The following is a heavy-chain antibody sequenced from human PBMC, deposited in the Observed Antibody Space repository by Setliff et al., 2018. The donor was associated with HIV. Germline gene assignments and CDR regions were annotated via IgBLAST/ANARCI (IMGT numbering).Heavy chain of an antibody. V-gene: IGHV1-18*01. CDR1: GYTFKTYG. Sequence: ASVKVSCKASGYTFKTYGISWVRQAPGQGLEWMGWISPYNGDTRYAQKFQGRVTLTTDTTTNTAYMEVRTLRSDDTAVYYCARGISRDSSGYYRDEYFQHWGQGTLVPSPQ. CDR2: ISPYNGDT. CDR3: ARGISRDSSGYYRDEYFQH. D-gene: IGHD3-22*01. J-gene: IGHJ1*01.